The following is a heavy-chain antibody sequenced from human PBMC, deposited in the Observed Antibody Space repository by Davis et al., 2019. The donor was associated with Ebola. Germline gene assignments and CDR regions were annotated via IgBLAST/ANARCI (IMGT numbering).Heavy chain of an antibody. D-gene: IGHD2-8*01. Sequence: MPSETLSLTCAVYGASFSGYSWSWFRKPPGKGLEWIGEINHSGSTNYNPSLKSRVFISVDTSENQFSLRLSSVTAADTAVYYCARGGAYYCTNGVCYKTTGMDVWGQGTTVTVSS. CDR2: INHSGST. V-gene: IGHV4-34*01. J-gene: IGHJ6*02. CDR1: GASFSGYS. CDR3: ARGGAYYCTNGVCYKTTGMDV.